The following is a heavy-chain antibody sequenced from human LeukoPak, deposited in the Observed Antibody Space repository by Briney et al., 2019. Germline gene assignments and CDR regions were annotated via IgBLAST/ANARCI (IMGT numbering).Heavy chain of an antibody. CDR2: IKSKTSGGTT. D-gene: IGHD6-6*01. Sequence: GGSLRLSCAASGFNFNNAWMSWVCQAPGMGLEWVGRIKSKTSGGTTDYAAPVEGRFTISRDDSKNTLFLQMNSLKTEDTAFYYCTTYMAARPDNFGFWGQGTLVTVSS. CDR3: TTYMAARPDNFGF. J-gene: IGHJ4*02. V-gene: IGHV3-15*01. CDR1: GFNFNNAW.